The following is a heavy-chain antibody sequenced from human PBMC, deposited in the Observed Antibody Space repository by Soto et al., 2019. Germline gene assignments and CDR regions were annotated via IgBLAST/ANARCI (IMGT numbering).Heavy chain of an antibody. CDR2: IYYSGST. Sequence: QLQLQESGPGLVKPSETLSLTCTVSGGSISSRGYYWGWIRQPPGKGLEWIGTIYYSGSTYYNPSLKSRVTISVDTSKHHFSLKLSSVTAADTAVYYCATSNWFDPWGQGTLVTVSS. J-gene: IGHJ5*02. V-gene: IGHV4-39*01. CDR1: GGSISSRGYY. CDR3: ATSNWFDP.